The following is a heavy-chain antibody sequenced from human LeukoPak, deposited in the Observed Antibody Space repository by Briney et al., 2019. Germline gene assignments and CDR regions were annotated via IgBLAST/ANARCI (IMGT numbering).Heavy chain of an antibody. CDR2: MSSSGGTI. V-gene: IGHV3-48*03. D-gene: IGHD1-26*01. CDR1: GFSFSSYG. CDR3: ARGMTGSYFGHFDY. J-gene: IGHJ4*02. Sequence: GGSLRLSCAASGFSFSSYGMNWVRQAPGKGLEWVSYMSSSGGTIYSADSVKGRFTISRDNGKNSLYLQMNSLRAEDTAVYYCARGMTGSYFGHFDYWGQGTLVTVSS.